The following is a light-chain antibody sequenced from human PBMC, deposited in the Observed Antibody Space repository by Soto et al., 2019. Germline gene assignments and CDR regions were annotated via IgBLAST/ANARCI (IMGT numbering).Light chain of an antibody. J-gene: IGKJ1*01. Sequence: EIVWTQSPGTLSLSPGERATVSCRSSHCVSSNYLAWYQQKPGQAPSLLIYDVSSRATGIPDRFSGSGSGTDFTLTISRLEPVDFAVYYCQQYGISPTFGQGTKVEIK. V-gene: IGKV3-20*01. CDR1: HCVSSNY. CDR3: QQYGISPT. CDR2: DVS.